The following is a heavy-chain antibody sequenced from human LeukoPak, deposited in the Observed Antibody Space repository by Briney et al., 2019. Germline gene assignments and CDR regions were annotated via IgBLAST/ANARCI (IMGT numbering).Heavy chain of an antibody. CDR1: GFTFSGSA. D-gene: IGHD6-25*01. J-gene: IGHJ3*02. CDR2: IRSKANNYAT. V-gene: IGHV3-73*01. CDR3: TGLQVFSFSSDDAFDI. Sequence: GGSLRLSCAASGFTFSGSAVHWVRQASGKGLEWLGRIRSKANNYATAYAASVKGRFTVSRDDSKNTAYLQMNSLRTEDTAVYYCTGLQVFSFSSDDAFDIWGQGTMVTVSS.